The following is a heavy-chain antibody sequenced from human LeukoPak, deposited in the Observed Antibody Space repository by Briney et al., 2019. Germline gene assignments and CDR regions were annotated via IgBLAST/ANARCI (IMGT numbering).Heavy chain of an antibody. V-gene: IGHV1-2*02. CDR1: GYTFTGYY. CDR3: ARARGAGYYYGMDV. J-gene: IGHJ6*02. Sequence: GASVKVSCKASGYTFTGYYMHWVRQAPGQGLEWMGWINPNSGGTNYAQKFQGRVTMTRDTSISTAYMELSRLRSDDTAVYYCARARGAGYYYGMDVWGQGTTVTVSS. CDR2: INPNSGGT. D-gene: IGHD3-10*01.